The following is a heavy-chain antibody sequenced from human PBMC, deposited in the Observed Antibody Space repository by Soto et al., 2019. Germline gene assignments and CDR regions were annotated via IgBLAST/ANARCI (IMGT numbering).Heavy chain of an antibody. CDR1: GYSISSGSY. Sequence: SETLSLTCTVSGYSISSGSYCAWMRQPPGKGPEWIASIYHGGTTFYNPSLKSRITISVDTSNNQFSLKLTSVTAADTAVYYCARVHVMVVAGSTFDYWGHGTLVTVSS. D-gene: IGHD6-19*01. V-gene: IGHV4-38-2*02. CDR2: IYHGGTT. CDR3: ARVHVMVVAGSTFDY. J-gene: IGHJ4*01.